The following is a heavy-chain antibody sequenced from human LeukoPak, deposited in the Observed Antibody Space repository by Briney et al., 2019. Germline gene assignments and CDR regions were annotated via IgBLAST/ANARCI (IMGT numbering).Heavy chain of an antibody. V-gene: IGHV3-53*01. D-gene: IGHD7-27*01. Sequence: GGSLRLSCAASGFSVITDYMTWVRQAPGKGLEWVSTPYSSGNTYYADSVKGRFTVSRDNSKNTLFLEMSSLRAEDTAVYFCARGWGSFENWGQGTLVAVSS. CDR2: PYSSGNT. J-gene: IGHJ4*02. CDR1: GFSVITDY. CDR3: ARGWGSFEN.